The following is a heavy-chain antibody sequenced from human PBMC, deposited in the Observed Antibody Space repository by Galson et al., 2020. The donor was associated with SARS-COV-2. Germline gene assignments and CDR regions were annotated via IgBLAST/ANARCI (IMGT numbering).Heavy chain of an antibody. CDR3: ARWVRGFWSGYLDY. J-gene: IGHJ4*02. CDR1: GFTFSSYW. Sequence: GESLKISCAASGFTFSSYWMSWVRQAPGKGLEWVANIKQDGSEKYYVDSVKGRFTISRDNAKNSLYLQMNSLRAEDTAVYYCARWVRGFWSGYLDYWGQGTLVTVSS. CDR2: IKQDGSEK. V-gene: IGHV3-7*01. D-gene: IGHD3-3*01.